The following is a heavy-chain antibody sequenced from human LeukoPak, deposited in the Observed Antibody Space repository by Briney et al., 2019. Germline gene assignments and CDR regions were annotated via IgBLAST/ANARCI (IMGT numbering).Heavy chain of an antibody. J-gene: IGHJ4*02. V-gene: IGHV4-39*01. D-gene: IGHD3-3*01. CDR2: IYYSGST. CDR3: ARGVADFWSGYYESFDY. Sequence: SETLSLTCTVSGGSISSSSYYWGWIRRPPGKGLEWIGSIYYSGSTYYNPSLKSRVTISVDTSKNQFSLKLSSVTAADTAVYYCARGVADFWSGYYESFDYWGQGTLVTVSS. CDR1: GGSISSSSYY.